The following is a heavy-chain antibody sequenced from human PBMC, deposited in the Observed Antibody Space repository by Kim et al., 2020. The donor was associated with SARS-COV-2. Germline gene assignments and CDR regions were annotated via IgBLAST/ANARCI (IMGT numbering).Heavy chain of an antibody. J-gene: IGHJ4*02. V-gene: IGHV3-23*01. D-gene: IGHD6-13*01. Sequence: GGSLRLSCAASGFTFSSYAMSWVRQAPGKGLEWVSAISGSGGSTYYADSVKGRFTISRDNSKNTLYLQMNSLRAEDTAVYYCAKVPQRIAAAGTAVDYWGQGTLVTVSS. CDR2: ISGSGGST. CDR1: GFTFSSYA. CDR3: AKVPQRIAAAGTAVDY.